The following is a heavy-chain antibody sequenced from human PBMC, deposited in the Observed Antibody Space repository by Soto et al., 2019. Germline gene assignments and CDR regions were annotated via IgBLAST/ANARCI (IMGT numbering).Heavy chain of an antibody. CDR2: INHSGST. D-gene: IGHD2-8*01. CDR3: ARGRPVWCLMYYFDY. CDR1: GGSFSGYY. V-gene: IGHV4-34*01. Sequence: QVQLQQWGAGLLKPSETLSLTCAVYGGSFSGYYWSWIRQPPGKGLEWIGEINHSGSTTYNPSLKSRVPISVDTSKNQFSLKLSSVTAADTAVYYCARGRPVWCLMYYFDYWGQGTLVTVSS. J-gene: IGHJ4*02.